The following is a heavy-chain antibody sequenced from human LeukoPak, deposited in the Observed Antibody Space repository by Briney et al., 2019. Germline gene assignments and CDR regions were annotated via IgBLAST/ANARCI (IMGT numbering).Heavy chain of an antibody. CDR3: ARDRRDRDNDIAYYFDY. Sequence: SETLSLTCTVSGGSIFSYYWNWIRQPPGKGLEWIGYIYSNGITSYNPSLRSRGTISIATSKNQFSLRLRSVTAADTAVYYCARDRRDRDNDIAYYFDYWGQGTQVIVSS. V-gene: IGHV4-4*08. D-gene: IGHD5-24*01. CDR2: IYSNGIT. J-gene: IGHJ4*02. CDR1: GGSIFSYY.